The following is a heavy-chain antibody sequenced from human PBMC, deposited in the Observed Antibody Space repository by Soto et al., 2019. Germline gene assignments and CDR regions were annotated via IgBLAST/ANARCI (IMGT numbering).Heavy chain of an antibody. Sequence: QVQLVESGGGVVQPGRSLRLSCAASGFTFSSYGMHWVRQAPGKGLEWVAVIWYDGSNKYYADSVKGRFTISRDNSKNTLYLQMNSLRAEDTAVYYCARDHSGGDCPSDYWRQGTLLTVSS. D-gene: IGHD2-21*02. CDR1: GFTFSSYG. V-gene: IGHV3-33*01. CDR2: IWYDGSNK. J-gene: IGHJ4*02. CDR3: ARDHSGGDCPSDY.